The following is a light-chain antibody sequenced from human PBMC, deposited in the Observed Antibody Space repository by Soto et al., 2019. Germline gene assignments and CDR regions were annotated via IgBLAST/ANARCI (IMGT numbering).Light chain of an antibody. V-gene: IGLV2-8*01. CDR1: SSDVGGHNY. CDR2: DVN. Sequence: QSALTQPPSASGSPGQSVTISCTGTSSDVGGHNYVSWYQQHPGKAPKLIIYDVNERPSGVPDRFSGSKSGNTASLTVSGLQAEDEADYYCNSYAGTKNLVFGGGTKLTVL. J-gene: IGLJ2*01. CDR3: NSYAGTKNLV.